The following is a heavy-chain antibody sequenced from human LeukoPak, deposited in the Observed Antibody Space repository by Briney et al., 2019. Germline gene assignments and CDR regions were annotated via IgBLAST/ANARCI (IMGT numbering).Heavy chain of an antibody. J-gene: IGHJ3*01. CDR3: ARGITIFGVVNDAFDV. CDR1: GFTFSSYG. D-gene: IGHD3-3*01. CDR2: ISYDGSIK. Sequence: GGSLRLSCAASGFTFSSYGMHWVRQAPGKGLEWVADISYDGSIKYYADSVKGRFTISRDNAKNTLYLQMNSLGAEDTAVYYCARGITIFGVVNDAFDVWGQGAVVTVSS. V-gene: IGHV3-30-3*01.